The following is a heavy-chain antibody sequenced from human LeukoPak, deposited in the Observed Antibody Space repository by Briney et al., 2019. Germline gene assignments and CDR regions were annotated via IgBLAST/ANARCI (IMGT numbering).Heavy chain of an antibody. CDR2: IIPILGIA. CDR1: GGTFSSYA. CDR3: AREGTEYPNLGGSDY. V-gene: IGHV1-69*04. Sequence: ASVKVSCEASGGTFSSYAISWVRQAPGQGLEWMGRIIPILGIANYAQKFQGRVTITADKSTSTAYMELSSLRSEDTAVYYCAREGTEYPNLGGSDYWGQGTLVTVSS. J-gene: IGHJ4*02. D-gene: IGHD2/OR15-2a*01.